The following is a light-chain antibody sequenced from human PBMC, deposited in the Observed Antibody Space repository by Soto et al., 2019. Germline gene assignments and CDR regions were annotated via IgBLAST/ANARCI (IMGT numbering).Light chain of an antibody. CDR3: QQYNNWPFS. CDR1: QGVTTN. CDR2: DVS. J-gene: IGKJ5*01. Sequence: EILMTQSPATLSVSPGERVTLSCRAGQGVTTNFAWYQQKSGQSPRLLIYDVSSRATGVPSRFSGTGSETDSTLTISGLQSEDSAIYFCQQYNNWPFSFGPGTRLEIK. V-gene: IGKV3-15*01.